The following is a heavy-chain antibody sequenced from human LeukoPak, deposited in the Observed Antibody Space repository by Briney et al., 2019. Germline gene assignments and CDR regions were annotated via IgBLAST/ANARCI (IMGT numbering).Heavy chain of an antibody. CDR1: GYTFTSYY. CDR3: ARDPAFYDILTGYRPPRSGYFDY. D-gene: IGHD3-9*01. Sequence: GASVKVSCKASGYTFTSYYMHWVRQAPGQGLEWMGIINPSGGSTSYAQKFQGRVTMTRDTSTSTVYMELSSLRSEDTAVYYCARDPAFYDILTGYRPPRSGYFDYWGQGTLVTVSS. CDR2: INPSGGST. J-gene: IGHJ4*02. V-gene: IGHV1-46*01.